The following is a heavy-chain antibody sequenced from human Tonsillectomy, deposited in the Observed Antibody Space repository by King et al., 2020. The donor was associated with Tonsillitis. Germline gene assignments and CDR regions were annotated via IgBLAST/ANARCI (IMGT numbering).Heavy chain of an antibody. D-gene: IGHD3-16*02. V-gene: IGHV4-59*01. J-gene: IGHJ4*02. Sequence: VQLQESGPGLVKPSETLSLTCTVSGGSISSYYWSWIRQPPGKGLEWVGYIYHSGSTSYNPSLKSRVTISVDTSKNQFSLKLSSVSAADTAAYYCARGVNDYVWGSYRYDYWGQGTLVTVSS. CDR2: IYHSGST. CDR1: GGSISSYY. CDR3: ARGVNDYVWGSYRYDY.